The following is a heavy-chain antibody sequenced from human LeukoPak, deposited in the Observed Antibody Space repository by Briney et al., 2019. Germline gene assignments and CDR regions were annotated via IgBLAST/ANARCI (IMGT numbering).Heavy chain of an antibody. D-gene: IGHD3-9*01. CDR1: GGSISSSSYY. J-gene: IGHJ3*02. V-gene: IGHV4-39*01. CDR3: ARHRIARYYDILTGAFDI. Sequence: SETLSLTYTVSGGSISSSSYYWGWIRQPPGKGLEWIGSIYYSGSTCYNPSLKSRVTISVDTSKNQFSLKLSSVTAADTAVYYCARHRIARYYDILTGAFDIWGQGTMVTVSS. CDR2: IYYSGST.